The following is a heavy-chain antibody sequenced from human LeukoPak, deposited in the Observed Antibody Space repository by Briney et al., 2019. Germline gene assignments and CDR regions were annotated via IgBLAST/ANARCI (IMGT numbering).Heavy chain of an antibody. CDR3: ASVDTNTGHDY. J-gene: IGHJ4*02. Sequence: SETLSLTCTVSGGSISSSVYYWGWIRQPPGKGLEWIGSIYYSGSTYYNPSLKSRVTISVDTSKNQFSLRLSSVTAAGTAVYYCASVDTNTGHDYWGQGTLVTVSS. CDR1: GGSISSSVYY. V-gene: IGHV4-39*01. D-gene: IGHD5-18*01. CDR2: IYYSGST.